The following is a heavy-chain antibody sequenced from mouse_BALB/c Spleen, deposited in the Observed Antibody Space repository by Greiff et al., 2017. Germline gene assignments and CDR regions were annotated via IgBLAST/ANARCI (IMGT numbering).Heavy chain of an antibody. CDR3: TRERGYDGYYFDY. CDR1: GFTFSSYT. J-gene: IGHJ2*01. Sequence: EVQLQQSGGGLVKPGGSLKLSCAASGFTFSSYTMSWVRQTPEKRLEWVATISSGGSYTYYPDSVKGRFTISRDNAKNTLYLQMSSLKSEDTAMYYCTRERGYDGYYFDYWGQGTTLTVSS. CDR2: ISSGGSYT. V-gene: IGHV5-6-4*01. D-gene: IGHD2-3*01.